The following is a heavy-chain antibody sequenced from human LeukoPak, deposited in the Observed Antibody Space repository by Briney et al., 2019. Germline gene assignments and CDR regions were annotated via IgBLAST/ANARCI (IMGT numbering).Heavy chain of an antibody. J-gene: IGHJ5*02. Sequence: ASVKVSCKASGYTFTSYDINWVRQATGQGLEWMGWMNPNSGNTGYAQKFQGRVTITRNTSISTAYMELSSLRSEDTAVYYCARSQSYDILTGPPNWFDPWGQGTLVTVSS. V-gene: IGHV1-8*03. CDR2: MNPNSGNT. CDR3: ARSQSYDILTGPPNWFDP. D-gene: IGHD3-9*01. CDR1: GYTFTSYD.